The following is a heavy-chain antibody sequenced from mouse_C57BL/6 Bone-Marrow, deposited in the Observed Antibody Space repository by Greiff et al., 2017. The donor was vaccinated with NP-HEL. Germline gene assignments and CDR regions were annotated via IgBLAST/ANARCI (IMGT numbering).Heavy chain of an antibody. CDR1: GYTFTSYW. V-gene: IGHV1-64*01. D-gene: IGHD2-4*01. CDR3: ARGGGMITRAWFAY. Sequence: VQLQQPGAELVKPGASVKLSCKASGYTFTSYWMHWVKQRPGQGLEWIGIIHPNSGSTNYNEKFKSKATLTVDKSSSTAYMQLSSLTSEDSAVYYCARGGGMITRAWFAYWGQGTLVTVSA. J-gene: IGHJ3*01. CDR2: IHPNSGST.